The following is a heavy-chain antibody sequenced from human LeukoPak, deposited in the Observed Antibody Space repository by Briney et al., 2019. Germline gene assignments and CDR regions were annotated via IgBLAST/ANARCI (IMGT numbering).Heavy chain of an antibody. J-gene: IGHJ4*02. CDR2: INPKSGGT. V-gene: IGHV1-2*02. CDR3: ARGGAWADREVDY. D-gene: IGHD1-26*01. CDR1: AYTLISYY. Sequence: ASVTVSFKASAYTLISYYMHWVRQAPGQGLEGMGWINPKSGGTNYAQKFQGRVTMTRDPSISTAYMDLKWLTSDDTAVYYCARGGAWADREVDYWGQASLVTVSS.